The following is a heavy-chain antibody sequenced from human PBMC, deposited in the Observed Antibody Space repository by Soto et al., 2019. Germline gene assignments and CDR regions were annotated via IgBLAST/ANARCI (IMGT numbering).Heavy chain of an antibody. CDR3: ARDSGYDSVSFDGQFDY. J-gene: IGHJ4*02. CDR1: GFTFSDYY. CDR2: ISSSGSTI. V-gene: IGHV3-11*01. Sequence: GGSLRLSCAASGFTFSDYYMSWIRQAPGKGLEWVSYISSSGSTIYYADSVKGRFTISRDNAKNSLYLQMNSLRAEDTAVYYCARDSGYDSVSFDGQFDYWGQGTLVTVSS. D-gene: IGHD5-12*01.